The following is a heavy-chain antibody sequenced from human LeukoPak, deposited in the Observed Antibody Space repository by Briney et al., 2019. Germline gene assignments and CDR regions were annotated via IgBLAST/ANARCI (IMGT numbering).Heavy chain of an antibody. J-gene: IGHJ4*02. CDR3: ARVGGDRVAY. D-gene: IGHD4-17*01. Sequence: PGGSLRLSCAASGLTVSSKYMSWVRQAPEKGLEWVSVMYNNGNTHYADSVKGRFTISRDNAKNTLYLQMNSLRPEDTAIYYCARVGGDRVAYWGQGTLVTVSS. CDR2: MYNNGNT. CDR1: GLTVSSKY. V-gene: IGHV3-53*01.